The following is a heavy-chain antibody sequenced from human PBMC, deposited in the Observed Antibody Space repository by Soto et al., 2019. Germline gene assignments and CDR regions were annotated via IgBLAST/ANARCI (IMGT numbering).Heavy chain of an antibody. CDR2: ISGSGGST. Sequence: GGSLRLSCAASGFTFSSYAMSWVRQAPGKGLEWVSAISGSGGSTYYADSVKGRFTISRDNSKNTLYLQMNSLRAEDTAVYYCAKVHEFGLYYYGMDVWGQGTTVTVSS. D-gene: IGHD3-10*01. CDR3: AKVHEFGLYYYGMDV. J-gene: IGHJ6*02. V-gene: IGHV3-23*01. CDR1: GFTFSSYA.